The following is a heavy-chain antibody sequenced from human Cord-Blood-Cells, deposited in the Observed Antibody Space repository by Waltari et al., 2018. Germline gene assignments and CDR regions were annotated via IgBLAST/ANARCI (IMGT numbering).Heavy chain of an antibody. V-gene: IGHV1-24*01. D-gene: IGHD3-22*01. CDR1: GYTLTELS. J-gene: IGHJ4*02. Sequence: QVQLVQSGAEVKKPGASVKVSCKVSGYTLTELSMHWVRQAPGKGLEWMGGFDPEDGEKIYAKKFQGRVTMTGETATDTAYMELSSLRSEDTAVYYCATNTPPYDSSGYYFDYWGQGTLVTVSS. CDR3: ATNTPPYDSSGYYFDY. CDR2: FDPEDGEK.